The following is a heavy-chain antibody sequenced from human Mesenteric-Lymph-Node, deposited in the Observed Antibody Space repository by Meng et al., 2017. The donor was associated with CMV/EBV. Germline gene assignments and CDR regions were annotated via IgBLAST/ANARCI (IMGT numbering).Heavy chain of an antibody. CDR2: INHSGST. CDR1: GGSFSGYY. J-gene: IGHJ4*02. Sequence: GSLRLSCAVYGGSFSGYYWSWIRQPPGKGLEWIGEINHSGSTNYNPSLKSRVTISVDTSKNQFSLKLSSVTAADTAVYYCARGESMYCSSTSCPFDYWGQGTLVTVSS. CDR3: ARGESMYCSSTSCPFDY. D-gene: IGHD2-2*01. V-gene: IGHV4-34*01.